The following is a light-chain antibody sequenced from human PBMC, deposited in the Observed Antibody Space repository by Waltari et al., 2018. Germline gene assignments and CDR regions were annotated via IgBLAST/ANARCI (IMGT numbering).Light chain of an antibody. Sequence: DVVLTQSPLSLPITPGQPASISCRSSQRLVHSNGNTYLSWYHQKPGQPPRLLIYQVSNRYSGVPDRFSGSGAGTDFTLRISRVEAEDVGVYYCGQGAHLPTFGGGTKVEIK. CDR3: GQGAHLPT. V-gene: IGKV2-30*02. CDR1: QRLVHSNGNTY. J-gene: IGKJ4*01. CDR2: QVS.